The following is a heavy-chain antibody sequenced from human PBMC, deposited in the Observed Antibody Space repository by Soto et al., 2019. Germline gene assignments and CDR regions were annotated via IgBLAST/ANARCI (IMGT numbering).Heavy chain of an antibody. CDR3: ARYPSVRYNYYGLDV. D-gene: IGHD3-10*01. Sequence: QVQLQESGPGLVKPSETLSLTCIVSGGSISNYYWSWIRQPPGKGLEWIGYISYSGSTNYNPSPRTRITISLDTAKNQFSLNLSSVTAADTAVYYCARYPSVRYNYYGLDVWGQGTTVTVSS. J-gene: IGHJ6*02. V-gene: IGHV4-59*01. CDR2: ISYSGST. CDR1: GGSISNYY.